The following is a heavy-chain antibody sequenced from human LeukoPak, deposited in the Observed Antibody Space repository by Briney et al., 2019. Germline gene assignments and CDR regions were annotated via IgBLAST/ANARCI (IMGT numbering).Heavy chain of an antibody. CDR1: GYTFTGYY. V-gene: IGHV1-2*02. CDR2: INPNSGGT. D-gene: IGHD3-9*01. CDR3: ARSPHILTGENFDY. Sequence: ASVKVSCKASGYTFTGYYMHWVRQAPGQGLEWMGWINPNSGGTNYAQKFQGRVTMTRDTAITTAYMEMSRLRSDDTALYYCARSPHILTGENFDYWGQGTLVTVSS. J-gene: IGHJ4*02.